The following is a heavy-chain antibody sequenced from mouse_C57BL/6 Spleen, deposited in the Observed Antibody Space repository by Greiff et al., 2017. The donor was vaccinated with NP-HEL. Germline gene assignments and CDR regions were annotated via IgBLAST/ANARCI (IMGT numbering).Heavy chain of an antibody. D-gene: IGHD1-1*01. CDR3: TRNYGSSYWYVDV. CDR1: GYTFTDYE. Sequence: VQLQQSGAELVRPGASVTLSCKASGYTFTDYEMHWVKQTPLHGLEWIGDIDPETGGTAYNQKFKGQAILTADKSSSTAYMELRSLTSEDSAVYYCTRNYGSSYWYVDVWGTGTTVTVSS. CDR2: IDPETGGT. J-gene: IGHJ1*03. V-gene: IGHV1-15*01.